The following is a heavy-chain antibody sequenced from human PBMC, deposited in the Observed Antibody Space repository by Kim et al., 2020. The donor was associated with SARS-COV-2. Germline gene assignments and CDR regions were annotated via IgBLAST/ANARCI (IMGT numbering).Heavy chain of an antibody. CDR2: IGGSGGTT. Sequence: GGSLRLSCAASGFTFSSYAMNWVRQAPGMGLEWVSVIGGSGGTTYYADSVKGRFAISRDNSKNTLYLQMNSLRVEDTAVYYCAKGRGAVAGTLPWGQGTLVTVSS. V-gene: IGHV3-23*01. CDR3: AKGRGAVAGTLP. J-gene: IGHJ5*02. D-gene: IGHD6-19*01. CDR1: GFTFSSYA.